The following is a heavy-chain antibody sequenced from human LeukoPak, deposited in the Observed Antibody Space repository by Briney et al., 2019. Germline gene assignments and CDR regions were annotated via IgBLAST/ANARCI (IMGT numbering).Heavy chain of an antibody. V-gene: IGHV3-23*01. CDR1: VYTFSKFA. Sequence: GGSLRLSCAASVYTFSKFAMSWVRQDPGKGLEWVSGISGSGGTISDADSVTGRFTISRDNTKTTLYLQMNSLRVEDTAEYYCAKYVAANYSYYYMDIWGKGTTVTVSS. CDR2: ISGSGGTI. CDR3: AKYVAANYSYYYMDI. J-gene: IGHJ6*03. D-gene: IGHD3-16*01.